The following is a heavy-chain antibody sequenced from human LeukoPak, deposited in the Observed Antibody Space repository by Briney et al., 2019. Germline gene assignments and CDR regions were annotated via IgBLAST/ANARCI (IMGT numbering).Heavy chain of an antibody. D-gene: IGHD6-25*01. Sequence: ASVKVSCKASGYTFTTYYMHWMRQALGQGPEWMGIINPRGGSTDYARKFQGRITMTSDTSTSTVYMELNSLTSDDTAIYFCARVGSAAATADYWGQGTLVTVSS. V-gene: IGHV1-46*01. CDR1: GYTFTTYY. J-gene: IGHJ4*02. CDR3: ARVGSAAATADY. CDR2: INPRGGST.